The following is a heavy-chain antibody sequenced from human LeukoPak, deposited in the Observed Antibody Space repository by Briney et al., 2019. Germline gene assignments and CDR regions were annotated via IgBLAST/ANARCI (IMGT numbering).Heavy chain of an antibody. J-gene: IGHJ4*02. CDR3: AKDFTGTTPGGVDY. D-gene: IGHD1-7*01. CDR2: IRYDGSNK. CDR1: GFTFSSYW. V-gene: IGHV3-30*02. Sequence: GGSLRLSCAASGFTFSSYWMSWVRQAPGKGLEWVAFIRYDGSNKYYADSVKGRFTISRDNSKNTLYLQMNSLRAEDTAVYYCAKDFTGTTPGGVDYWGQGTLVTVSS.